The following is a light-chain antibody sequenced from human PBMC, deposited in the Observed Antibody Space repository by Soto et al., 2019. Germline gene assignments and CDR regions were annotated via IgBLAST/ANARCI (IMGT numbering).Light chain of an antibody. J-gene: IGKJ5*01. Sequence: EIVLTQSPDTLPLSPGERATLSCRASQSVRSERLAWYQQKPGQAPRLVIFDASTRATGIPERFSGSGSGTHFTLTITSLEPEDFAVYYCQEYDGAPPVTFGLGTRLEIK. CDR2: DAS. CDR1: QSVRSER. V-gene: IGKV3-20*01. CDR3: QEYDGAPPVT.